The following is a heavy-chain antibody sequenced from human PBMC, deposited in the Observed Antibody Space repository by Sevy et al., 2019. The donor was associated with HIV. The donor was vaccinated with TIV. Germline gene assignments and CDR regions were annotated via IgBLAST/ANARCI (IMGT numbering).Heavy chain of an antibody. J-gene: IGHJ4*02. CDR2: LSFGCGEI. CDR1: GFTFSKYS. V-gene: IGHV3-23*01. Sequence: SGCLRLSCAASGFTFSKYSMSWVRQPPGKGLEWVSTLSFGCGEIKYADSVKGRFTISRDNSKSSVYLQMNNLRPEDTAVHYCAREGCTKPHDYWGQGTLVTVSS. CDR3: AREGCTKPHDY. D-gene: IGHD2-8*01.